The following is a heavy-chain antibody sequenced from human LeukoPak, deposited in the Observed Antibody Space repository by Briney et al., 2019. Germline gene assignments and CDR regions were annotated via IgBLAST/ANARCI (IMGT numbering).Heavy chain of an antibody. CDR1: GFTFSSYG. CDR2: ISSSGST. Sequence: GGSLRLSCAASGFTFSSYGMTWVRQAPGKGLEWVSYISSSGSTYYADSVKGRFTISRDNSKNTLYLQMNSLRAEDTAVYYCARADPIYYDSSGYYNWGQGTLVTVSS. CDR3: ARADPIYYDSSGYYN. J-gene: IGHJ4*02. D-gene: IGHD3-22*01. V-gene: IGHV3-23*01.